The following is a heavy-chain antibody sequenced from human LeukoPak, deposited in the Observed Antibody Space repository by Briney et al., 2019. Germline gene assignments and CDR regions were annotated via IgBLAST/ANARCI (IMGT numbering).Heavy chain of an antibody. V-gene: IGHV1-69*13. D-gene: IGHD1-20*01. CDR2: IIPILGTA. Sequence: AAVKVSCKASGGTFSSYAISWVRQAPGQGLKWMGGIIPILGTASYAQKFQGRVAITADESTSTAYMELSSLRSEDTALYYCARSAITGDYYYMDVWGKGTTVTVSS. CDR1: GGTFSSYA. CDR3: ARSAITGDYYYMDV. J-gene: IGHJ6*03.